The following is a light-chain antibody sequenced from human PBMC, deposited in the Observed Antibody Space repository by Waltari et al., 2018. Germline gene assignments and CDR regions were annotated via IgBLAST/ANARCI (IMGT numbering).Light chain of an antibody. J-gene: IGKJ4*01. CDR3: QRTCNAP. V-gene: IGKV1-27*01. CDR1: KGIRTF. Sequence: DIQLTQSPSSLSASVGDRVTITCRVSKGIRTFLNWYRQKPGKVPKFLICSVSNLQSGVPSRSSGSGSGTDFTLTISSLQPEDVATYYGQRTCNAPFGGGTQVEIK. CDR2: SVS.